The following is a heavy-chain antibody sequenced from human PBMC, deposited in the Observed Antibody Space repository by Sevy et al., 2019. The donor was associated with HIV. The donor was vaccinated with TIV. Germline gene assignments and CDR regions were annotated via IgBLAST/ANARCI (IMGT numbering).Heavy chain of an antibody. V-gene: IGHV3-11*01. J-gene: IGHJ4*02. CDR2: ISSSGSTI. CDR1: GFTFSDYY. D-gene: IGHD1-26*01. Sequence: GGSLRLSCAVSGFTFSDYYMSWIRQAPGKGLEWLSYISSSGSTIFYADSVKGRFTRSRDKAKNELYLQMSSLGAEETAFYYCARAGDWEPFFDYWGQGTLVTVSS. CDR3: ARAGDWEPFFDY.